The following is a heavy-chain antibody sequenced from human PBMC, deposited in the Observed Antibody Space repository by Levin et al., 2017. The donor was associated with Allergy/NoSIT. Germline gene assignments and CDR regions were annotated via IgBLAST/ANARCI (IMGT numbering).Heavy chain of an antibody. CDR2: TYYMSKWYF. CDR1: GDSVSNNRAA. V-gene: IGHV6-1*01. CDR3: AKEVGSCSGGTCSRGIDY. J-gene: IGHJ4*02. Sequence: SQTLSLTCAISGDSVSNNRAAWNWIRQSPSRGLEWLGRTYYMSKWYFDYALSVKSRIAINPDTSKNQFSLQLNSVTPEDTAVYYCAKEVGSCSGGTCSRGIDYWGQGTLVTVSS. D-gene: IGHD2-15*01.